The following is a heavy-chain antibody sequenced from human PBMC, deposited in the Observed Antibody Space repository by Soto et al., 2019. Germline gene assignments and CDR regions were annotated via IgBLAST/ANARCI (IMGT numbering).Heavy chain of an antibody. D-gene: IGHD6-13*01. Sequence: GGSLRLSCAASGFTFSSYDMHWVRQATGKGLEWVSAIGTAGDTYYPGSVKGRFTISRENAKNSLYPQMNSLRAGDTAVYYCARSRWYGAFDIWGQGTMVTVSS. V-gene: IGHV3-13*04. J-gene: IGHJ3*02. CDR2: IGTAGDT. CDR3: ARSRWYGAFDI. CDR1: GFTFSSYD.